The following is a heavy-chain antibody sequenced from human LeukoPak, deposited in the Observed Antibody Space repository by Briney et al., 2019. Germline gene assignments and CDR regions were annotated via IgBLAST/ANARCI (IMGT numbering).Heavy chain of an antibody. CDR1: GYTFTSYG. J-gene: IGHJ6*02. D-gene: IGHD2-2*02. CDR3: ARDCSSTSCYKVYYCYGMDV. Sequence: GASVKVSCKASGYTFTSYGISWVRQAPGQGLEWMGWISAYNGNTNYAQKLQGRVTMTTDTSTSTAYMELRSLRSDDTAVYYCARDCSSTSCYKVYYCYGMDVWGQGTTVTVSS. CDR2: ISAYNGNT. V-gene: IGHV1-18*01.